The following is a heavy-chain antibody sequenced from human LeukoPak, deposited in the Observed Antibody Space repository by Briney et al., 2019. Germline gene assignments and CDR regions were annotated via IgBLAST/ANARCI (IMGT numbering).Heavy chain of an antibody. V-gene: IGHV3-33*01. Sequence: PGGSLRLSCAASGFTFSSYGMHWVRQAPGKGLEWVAVIWYDGSNKYYADSVKGRFTISRDNSKNTLYLQMNSLRAEDTAVYYCARDNAVLRFLEWSSWYMDVWGKGTTVTVSS. CDR2: IWYDGSNK. D-gene: IGHD3-3*01. CDR1: GFTFSSYG. J-gene: IGHJ6*03. CDR3: ARDNAVLRFLEWSSWYMDV.